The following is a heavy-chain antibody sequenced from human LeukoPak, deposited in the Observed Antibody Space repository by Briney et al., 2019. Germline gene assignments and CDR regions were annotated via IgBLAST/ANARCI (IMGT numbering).Heavy chain of an antibody. V-gene: IGHV3-7*01. J-gene: IGHJ4*02. D-gene: IGHD3-16*01. CDR2: IKPDGSDK. CDR3: AKGGDH. Sequence: GGSLRLSCAASGFTFSTYWMNWVRQAPGKGLEWVANIKPDGSDKYYVDSVKGRFTVSRDNAKNSLYLQMNSLRAEDTAVYYCAKGGDHWGQGTLVTISS. CDR1: GFTFSTYW.